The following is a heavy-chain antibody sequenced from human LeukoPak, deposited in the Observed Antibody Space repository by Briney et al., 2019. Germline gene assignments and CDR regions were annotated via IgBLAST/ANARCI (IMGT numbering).Heavy chain of an antibody. Sequence: GGSLRLSCAASGFTFSIYSMNWVRQAPGKGLEWVSYISSTSSGIYYADSVKGRFTISRDNAKNSLYLQTNSLRAEDTAVYYCAREVPWGSDYWGQGTLVTVSS. J-gene: IGHJ4*02. CDR3: AREVPWGSDY. V-gene: IGHV3-48*01. CDR2: ISSTSSGI. CDR1: GFTFSIYS. D-gene: IGHD7-27*01.